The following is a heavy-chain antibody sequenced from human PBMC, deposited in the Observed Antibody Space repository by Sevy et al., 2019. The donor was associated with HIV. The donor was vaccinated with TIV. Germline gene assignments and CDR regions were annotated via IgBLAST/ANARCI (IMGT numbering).Heavy chain of an antibody. Sequence: SQTLSLTCGISGDSVSSNGVAWNWIRQSPSRGLEWLGRTYYTSRWSSDYAASVKTRITINPDTSKNQFSLQLNSVTPEDTAVYYCARDYIGGSRGGEGFDPCGQGTLVTVSS. D-gene: IGHD1-26*01. CDR2: TYYTSRWSS. CDR1: GDSVSSNGVA. V-gene: IGHV6-1*01. J-gene: IGHJ5*02. CDR3: ARDYIGGSRGGEGFDP.